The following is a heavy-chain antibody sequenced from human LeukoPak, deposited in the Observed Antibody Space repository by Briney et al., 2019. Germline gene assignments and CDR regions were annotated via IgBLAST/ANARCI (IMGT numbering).Heavy chain of an antibody. CDR3: ATRGTMTREFDY. D-gene: IGHD4-17*01. CDR1: VFRLSSYS. Sequence: GGTLRLSCAASVFRLSSYSMNWVRQAPGKRLEWVSYIRTNSSTIYYADSVRGRFTVSRDNAKNSLYLQMNSLRDEDTAVYYCATRGTMTREFDYWGEGTLVTVSS. J-gene: IGHJ4*02. V-gene: IGHV3-48*02. CDR2: IRTNSSTI.